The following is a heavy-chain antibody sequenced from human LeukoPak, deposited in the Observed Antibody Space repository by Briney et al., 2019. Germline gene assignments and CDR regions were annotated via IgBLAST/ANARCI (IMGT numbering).Heavy chain of an antibody. V-gene: IGHV3-30*02. CDR1: GFTFSSYG. J-gene: IGHJ1*01. CDR2: IRYDGSNK. Sequence: GGSLRLSCAASGFTFSSYGMHWVRQAPGKGLGWVAFIRYDGSNKYYADSVKGRFTISRDNSKNTLYLQMNSLRAEDTAVYYCAKDRAIYDFWSGYGYFQHWGQGTLVTVSS. CDR3: AKDRAIYDFWSGYGYFQH. D-gene: IGHD3-3*01.